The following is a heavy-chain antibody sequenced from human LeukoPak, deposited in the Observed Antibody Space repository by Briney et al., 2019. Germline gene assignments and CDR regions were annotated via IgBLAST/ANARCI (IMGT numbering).Heavy chain of an antibody. CDR3: ASGTVTTEYFHH. CDR1: GGSISGYY. J-gene: IGHJ1*01. Sequence: PSETLSLTCTVSGGSISGYYWSWIRQPPGEGLEWIGYIYYSGSTNYNPSLKSRVTMSVDTSKNQFSLKLSSVTAADTAVYYCASGTVTTEYFHHWGQGTLVTVSS. CDR2: IYYSGST. V-gene: IGHV4-59*01. D-gene: IGHD4-17*01.